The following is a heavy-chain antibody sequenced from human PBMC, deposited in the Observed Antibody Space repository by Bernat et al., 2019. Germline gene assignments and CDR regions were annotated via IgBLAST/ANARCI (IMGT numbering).Heavy chain of an antibody. CDR3: ARSPRGYSGYEGLAFDI. Sequence: QVQLVQSGAEVKKPGSSVKVSCKASEGTFSSYAISWVRQAPGQGLEWMGGIIPIFGTANYAQKFQGRVTITADESTSTAYMELSSLRSEDTAVYYCARSPRGYSGYEGLAFDIWGQGTMVTVSS. D-gene: IGHD5-12*01. CDR2: IIPIFGTA. CDR1: EGTFSSYA. V-gene: IGHV1-69*01. J-gene: IGHJ3*02.